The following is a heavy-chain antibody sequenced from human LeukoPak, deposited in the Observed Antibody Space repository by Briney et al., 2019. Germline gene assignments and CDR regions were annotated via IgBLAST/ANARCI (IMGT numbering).Heavy chain of an antibody. CDR1: GGTFSSYA. D-gene: IGHD1-7*01. CDR3: ARDNYAGANWFDP. V-gene: IGHV1-69*05. Sequence: ASVKVSCRASGGTFSSYAISWVRQAPGQGLEWMGGIIPIFGTANYAQKFQGRVTITTDESTSTAYMELSSLRSEDTAVYYCARDNYAGANWFDPWGQGTLVTVSS. CDR2: IIPIFGTA. J-gene: IGHJ5*02.